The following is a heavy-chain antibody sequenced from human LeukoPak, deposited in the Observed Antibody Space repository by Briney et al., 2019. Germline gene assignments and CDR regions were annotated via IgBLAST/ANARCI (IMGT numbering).Heavy chain of an antibody. D-gene: IGHD3-10*02. CDR3: AELGITMIGGV. Sequence: GGSLRLSCAASGLTFSSYGMNWVRQAPGKGLERVSSISSSSSYIYYANSVKGRFTISRDNAKNSLYLQMNSLRAEDTAVYYCAELGITMIGGVWGKGTTVTISS. CDR2: ISSSSSYI. V-gene: IGHV3-21*01. CDR1: GLTFSSYG. J-gene: IGHJ6*04.